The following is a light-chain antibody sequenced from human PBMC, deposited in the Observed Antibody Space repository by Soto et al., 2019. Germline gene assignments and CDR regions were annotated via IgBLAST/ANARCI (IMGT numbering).Light chain of an antibody. V-gene: IGKV1-33*01. CDR1: QDISNY. Sequence: DIQMPQSPSSLSASVGDRVTITCQASQDISNYLNWYQQKPGKAPKVLIHDASDLEKGVPSRFSGSGSGTNFTFTISRLQPEDVASYYCQQYNSLVSFGGGTKVQT. CDR2: DAS. J-gene: IGKJ4*01. CDR3: QQYNSLVS.